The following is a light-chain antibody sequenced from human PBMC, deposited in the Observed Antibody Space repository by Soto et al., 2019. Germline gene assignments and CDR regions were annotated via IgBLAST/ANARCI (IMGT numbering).Light chain of an antibody. J-gene: IGKJ2*01. CDR1: QIISSNY. CDR2: GAS. CDR3: QQYGSSPPTYT. Sequence: EIVLTQSPGTLSLSPGERATLSCRASQIISSNYLAWYQQKPGQAPSLLIYGASTRATGIPDRFSGSGSGTDFTLTINRLEPEDFAVYYCQQYGSSPPTYTFGQGTKLEIK. V-gene: IGKV3-20*01.